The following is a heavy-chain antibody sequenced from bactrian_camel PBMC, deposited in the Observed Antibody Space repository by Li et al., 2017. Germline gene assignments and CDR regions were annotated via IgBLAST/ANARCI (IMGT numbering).Heavy chain of an antibody. J-gene: IGHJ4*01. CDR3: SAESDCSAFACSGPYCYFGG. D-gene: IGHD1*01. CDR1: GVTAARSC. CDR2: IDNDEST. V-gene: IGHV3S55*01. Sequence: LVESGGGSVQAGGSLRLSCTIAVSGVTAARSCMAWFRQAPGKEREIVATIDNDESTAYAESVKGRFTISHDSAKNTLYLEMNSLKPDDTAVYYCSAESDCSAFACSGPYCYFGGWSQGTQVTVS.